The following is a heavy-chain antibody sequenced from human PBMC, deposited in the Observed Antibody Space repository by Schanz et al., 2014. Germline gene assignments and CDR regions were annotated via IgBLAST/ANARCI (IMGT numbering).Heavy chain of an antibody. V-gene: IGHV3-23*04. D-gene: IGHD2-15*01. CDR2: ISHSGGSK. CDR3: AKGMGYCSGGACYDCYYYGLDV. Sequence: EQLVESGGGLVKPGGSLRLSCAASGFTFNSYAMTWVRQAPGTGLEWVSSISHSGGSKYYADSVKGRFTISRDSAKNSLYLQMNSLRAEDTAVFYCAKGMGYCSGGACYDCYYYGLDVWGQGTTVTVSS. J-gene: IGHJ6*02. CDR1: GFTFNSYA.